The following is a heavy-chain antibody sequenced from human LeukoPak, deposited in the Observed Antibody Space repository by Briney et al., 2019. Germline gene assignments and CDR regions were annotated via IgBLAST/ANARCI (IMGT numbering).Heavy chain of an antibody. J-gene: IGHJ5*02. CDR2: LSKSSTYV. D-gene: IGHD2-21*01. CDR3: ARDREASDDCNWFDP. V-gene: IGHV3-21*01. Sequence: PGGSLRLSCAASGFTFSTYSMSWVRQAPGKGLEWVSSLSKSSTYVYYAASVKGRFTISRDNAKNSLFLEMNSLRAEDTAVYYCARDREASDDCNWFDPWGQGTLVTVSS. CDR1: GFTFSTYS.